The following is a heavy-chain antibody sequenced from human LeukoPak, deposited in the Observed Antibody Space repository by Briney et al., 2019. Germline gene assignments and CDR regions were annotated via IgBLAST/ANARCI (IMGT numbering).Heavy chain of an antibody. V-gene: IGHV4-38-2*01. CDR3: ARGSTYYDFWSGYHARFDY. D-gene: IGHD3-3*01. Sequence: PSETLSLTCAVSGYSISSGYYWGWIRQPPGKGLEWIGSTYHSGSTYYNPSLKSRVTISVDTSKNQFSLKLSSETAADTAVYYCARGSTYYDFWSGYHARFDYWGQGTLVTVSS. J-gene: IGHJ4*02. CDR1: GYSISSGYY. CDR2: TYHSGST.